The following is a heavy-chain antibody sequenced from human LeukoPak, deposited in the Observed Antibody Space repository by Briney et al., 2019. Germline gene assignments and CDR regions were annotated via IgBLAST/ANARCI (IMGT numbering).Heavy chain of an antibody. CDR3: TRDPGYSSSWTNYYYYYYMDV. V-gene: IGHV1-69*13. D-gene: IGHD6-13*01. Sequence: GASVKVSCKASGGTFSSYAISWVRQAPGQGLEWMGGIIPIFGTANYAQKFQGRVTITADESTSTAYMELSSLRSVDTAVYFCTRDPGYSSSWTNYYYYYYMDVWGKGTTVTVSS. J-gene: IGHJ6*03. CDR2: IIPIFGTA. CDR1: GGTFSSYA.